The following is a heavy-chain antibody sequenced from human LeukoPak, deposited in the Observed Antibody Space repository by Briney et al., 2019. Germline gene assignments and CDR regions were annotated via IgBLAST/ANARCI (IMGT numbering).Heavy chain of an antibody. J-gene: IGHJ4*02. D-gene: IGHD2-8*01. CDR1: GYTFTSYH. Sequence: ASVKVSCKASGYTFTSYHMHWVRQAPGKGLEWMGRFDPEGGKTTYAQKFQGRVTMTEDTSTDTAYMELSSLRSEDTAVYYCATAPYCSNGVCFDRPFEYWGQGTRVTVSS. CDR2: FDPEGGKT. CDR3: ATAPYCSNGVCFDRPFEY. V-gene: IGHV1-24*01.